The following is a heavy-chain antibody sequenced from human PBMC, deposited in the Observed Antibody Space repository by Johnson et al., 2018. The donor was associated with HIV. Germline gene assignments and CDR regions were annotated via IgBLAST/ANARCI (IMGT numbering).Heavy chain of an antibody. D-gene: IGHD3-3*01. CDR1: GFTFSNAW. Sequence: VQLLESGGGLVKPGGSLRLSCAASGFTFSNAWMSWVRQAPGKGLEWVGRIKSKTDGGTTDYAAPVKGRFTISRDDSKNTLYLQMNSLKTEDTAVYYCTTDSPPRLRFSWGVWGQGTMVTVSS. J-gene: IGHJ3*01. V-gene: IGHV3-15*01. CDR2: IKSKTDGGTT. CDR3: TTDSPPRLRFSWGV.